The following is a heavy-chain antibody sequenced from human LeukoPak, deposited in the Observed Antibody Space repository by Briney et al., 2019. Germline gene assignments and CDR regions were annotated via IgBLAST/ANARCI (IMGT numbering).Heavy chain of an antibody. CDR1: GDSLTSNF. J-gene: IGHJ3*02. CDR2: VFHSGTT. Sequence: SETLSLTCNVSGDSLTSNFWTWIRQTPGKGLEWIGYVFHSGTTNYSPSLKSRVTISLDTSKKQIYLRLASVTAADTALYYCARRMATVTDAFDIWGRGTMVSVSS. CDR3: ARRMATVTDAFDI. V-gene: IGHV4-59*08. D-gene: IGHD5-24*01.